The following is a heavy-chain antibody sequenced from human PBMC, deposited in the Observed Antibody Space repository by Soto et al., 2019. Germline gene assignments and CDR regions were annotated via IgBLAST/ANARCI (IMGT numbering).Heavy chain of an antibody. CDR2: INAGNGNT. Sequence: SCKASGYTFTSYAMHWVRQAPGQRLEWMGWINAGNGNTKYSQKFQGRVTITRDTSASTAYMELSSLRSEDTAVYYCARVQVRVVPAAMSFDYWGQGTLVTVPQ. CDR3: ARVQVRVVPAAMSFDY. J-gene: IGHJ4*02. V-gene: IGHV1-3*01. D-gene: IGHD2-2*01. CDR1: GYTFTSYA.